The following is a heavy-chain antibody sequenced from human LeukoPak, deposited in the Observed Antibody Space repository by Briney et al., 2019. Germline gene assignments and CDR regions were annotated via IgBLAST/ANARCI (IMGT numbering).Heavy chain of an antibody. D-gene: IGHD2-15*01. CDR3: AKRGADIVVVVAPYYFDY. J-gene: IGHJ4*02. CDR2: INPDGSNM. V-gene: IGHV3-7*03. Sequence: GGSLRLSCAASGFSFSSYWMSWVRQAPGKGLEWVANINPDGSNMLYVDSVKGRFTISRDNAKNSLYLQMNNLRAEDTAVYYCAKRGADIVVVVAPYYFDYWGQGTLVTVSS. CDR1: GFSFSSYW.